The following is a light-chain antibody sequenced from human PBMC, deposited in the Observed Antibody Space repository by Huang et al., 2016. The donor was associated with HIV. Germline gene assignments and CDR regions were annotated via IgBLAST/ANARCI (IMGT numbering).Light chain of an antibody. CDR1: QGISTW. J-gene: IGKJ4*01. CDR2: GAS. Sequence: DIQMTQSPSSVSASVGDRVNITCRASQGISTWLGWYQQKPWRAPKFLIYGASELQPGVPSRFSGSGSGTDFTLTISSLQPEDFATYYCQQAHTFPLTFGGGTKVE. CDR3: QQAHTFPLT. V-gene: IGKV1D-12*01.